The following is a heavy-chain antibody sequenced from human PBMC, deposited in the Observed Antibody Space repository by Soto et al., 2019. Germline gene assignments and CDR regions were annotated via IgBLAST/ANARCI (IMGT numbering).Heavy chain of an antibody. D-gene: IGHD6-13*01. CDR2: INHSGST. CDR3: ARGGAAAGNSLNNWFDP. V-gene: IGHV4-34*01. Sequence: ETLSLTCAVYGGSFSGYYWSWIRQPPGKGLEWIGEINHSGSTNYNPSLKSRVTISVDTSKNQFSLKLSSVTAADTAVYYCARGGAAAGNSLNNWFDPWGQGTLVTVSS. CDR1: GGSFSGYY. J-gene: IGHJ5*02.